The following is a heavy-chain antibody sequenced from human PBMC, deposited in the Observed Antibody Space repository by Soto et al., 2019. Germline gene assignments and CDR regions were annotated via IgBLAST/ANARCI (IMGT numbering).Heavy chain of an antibody. D-gene: IGHD4-17*01. Sequence: GGSLRLSCAPSGFTFSNYAMNWVRQAPGKGLEWVSTISASGGSTYYADSVKGRFTISRDNSKNMLYLQMNSLRAEDTAVYYCAKVLSYGDYVVDYWGQGALVTVSS. V-gene: IGHV3-23*01. J-gene: IGHJ4*02. CDR3: AKVLSYGDYVVDY. CDR1: GFTFSNYA. CDR2: ISASGGST.